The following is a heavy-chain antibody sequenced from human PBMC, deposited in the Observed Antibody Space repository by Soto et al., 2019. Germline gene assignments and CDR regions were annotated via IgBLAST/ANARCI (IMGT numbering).Heavy chain of an antibody. J-gene: IGHJ4*02. CDR3: ARDGGRHSGGIDY. D-gene: IGHD1-26*01. CDR1: GGTFSSYS. CDR2: IIPIFGTA. Sequence: QVQLVQSGAEVKKPGSSVKVSCKASGGTFSSYSINWVRQAPGQGLEWMGEIIPIFGTANYAQKFQGGVTMTANESATTAYMELSSLRSEDAAVYYCARDGGRHSGGIDYWGQGTVVTVSS. V-gene: IGHV1-69*01.